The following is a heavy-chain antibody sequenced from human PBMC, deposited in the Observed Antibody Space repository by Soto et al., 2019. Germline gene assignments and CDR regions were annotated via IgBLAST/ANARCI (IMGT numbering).Heavy chain of an antibody. CDR2: IIPIFGTA. D-gene: IGHD2-8*02. Sequence: GASVKVSCKASGGTFSSYAISWVRQAPGQGLEWMGGIIPIFGTANYAQKFQGRVTITADESTSTAYMELSSLRSEDTAVYYCARDLDPSTAFDYWGQGPLVTVSS. V-gene: IGHV1-69*13. J-gene: IGHJ4*02. CDR3: ARDLDPSTAFDY. CDR1: GGTFSSYA.